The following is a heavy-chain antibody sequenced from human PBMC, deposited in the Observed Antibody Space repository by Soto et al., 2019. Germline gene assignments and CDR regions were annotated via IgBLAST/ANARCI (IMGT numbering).Heavy chain of an antibody. Sequence: QVQLVQSGAEVKKPGSSVKVSCKASGGTFSSYAISWVRQAPGQGLEWMGGIIPIFGTANYAQKFQGRVTINADASTSTAYRELSSLRSEDTAVYYCARSITGTVSYYYGMDVWGQGTTVTVSS. CDR3: ARSITGTVSYYYGMDV. D-gene: IGHD1-20*01. CDR2: IIPIFGTA. V-gene: IGHV1-69*12. J-gene: IGHJ6*02. CDR1: GGTFSSYA.